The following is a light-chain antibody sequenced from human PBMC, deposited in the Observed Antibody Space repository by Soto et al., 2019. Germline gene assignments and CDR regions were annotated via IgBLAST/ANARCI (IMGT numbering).Light chain of an antibody. Sequence: DIQMTQSPSTLSASVGDRVTITCRASQSISSWLALYQQKPGKAPKLLIYDASSLESGVTSSFNGSGSGTDVALTIGSLQRDDFAAYYCQRSNSYSWAFGQGTKVE. CDR1: QSISSW. V-gene: IGKV1-5*01. CDR2: DAS. CDR3: QRSNSYSWA. J-gene: IGKJ1*01.